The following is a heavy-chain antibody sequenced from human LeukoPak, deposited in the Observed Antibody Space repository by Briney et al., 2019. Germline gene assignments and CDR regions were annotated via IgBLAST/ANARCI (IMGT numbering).Heavy chain of an antibody. CDR2: ISYDGSNK. CDR3: ARDLMGHVEESGLIDY. CDR1: GFTFSSYA. Sequence: GGSLRLSCAASGFTFSSYAMHWVRQAPGKGLEWVAVISYDGSNKYYADSVRGRFTISRDNSKNTLYLQMNRLRAEDTAVYYCARDLMGHVEESGLIDYWGQGTLVTVSS. D-gene: IGHD2-8*01. V-gene: IGHV3-30*04. J-gene: IGHJ4*02.